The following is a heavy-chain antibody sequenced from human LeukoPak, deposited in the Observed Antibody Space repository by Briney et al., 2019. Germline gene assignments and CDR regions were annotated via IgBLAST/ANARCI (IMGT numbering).Heavy chain of an antibody. CDR2: ISSSSSYI. CDR3: ATLPLGYCSGGSCYSQRRAFDI. J-gene: IGHJ3*02. CDR1: GFTFSSYS. Sequence: GGSLRLSCAASGFTFSSYSMNWVRQAPGKGLELVSSISSSSSYIYYADSVKGRFTISRDNAKNSLYLQMNSLRAEDTAVYYFATLPLGYCSGGSCYSQRRAFDIWGQGTMVTVSS. V-gene: IGHV3-21*01. D-gene: IGHD2-15*01.